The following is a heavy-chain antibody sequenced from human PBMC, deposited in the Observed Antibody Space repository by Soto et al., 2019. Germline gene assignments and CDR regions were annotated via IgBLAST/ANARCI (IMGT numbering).Heavy chain of an antibody. CDR1: GDTFTTYD. J-gene: IGHJ4*02. V-gene: IGHV1-8*01. D-gene: IGHD3-9*01. CDR3: ARNNYDILTGYRGDYFDY. Sequence: ASVKVSCKASGDTFTTYDINWVRQATGHGLEWMGWINPNSGNIGYAQRFQGRVTMTRDTAIRTAYMEVSSLRSDDTAVYYCARNNYDILTGYRGDYFDYWGQGTLVTVSS. CDR2: INPNSGNI.